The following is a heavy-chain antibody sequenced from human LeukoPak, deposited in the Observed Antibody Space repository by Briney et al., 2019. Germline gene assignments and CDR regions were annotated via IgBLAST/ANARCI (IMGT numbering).Heavy chain of an antibody. J-gene: IGHJ4*02. CDR3: ARDSSSWTDSGIFDY. CDR2: IWYDGSNK. Sequence: GGSLRLSCAASGFTFSSYGMHWVRQAPGKGLEWVAVIWYDGSNKYYADSVKGRFTISRDNPKNTLYLQMNSLRAEDTAVYYCARDSSSWTDSGIFDYWGQGTLVTVSS. CDR1: GFTFSSYG. V-gene: IGHV3-33*01. D-gene: IGHD6-13*01.